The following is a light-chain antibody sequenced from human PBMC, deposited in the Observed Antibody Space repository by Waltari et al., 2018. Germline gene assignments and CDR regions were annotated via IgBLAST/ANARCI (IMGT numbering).Light chain of an antibody. CDR1: QGIRND. CDR3: LQENIYPFT. Sequence: AIQMTQSPSSLSASVGDRVTLTCRASQGIRNDLDWYQQKPGEAPKLLIYDASTLQSGVPSRFSGSGSGSGTDFTLTISSLQPEDFATYYCLQENIYPFTFGPGTKVDIK. CDR2: DAS. J-gene: IGKJ3*01. V-gene: IGKV1-6*01.